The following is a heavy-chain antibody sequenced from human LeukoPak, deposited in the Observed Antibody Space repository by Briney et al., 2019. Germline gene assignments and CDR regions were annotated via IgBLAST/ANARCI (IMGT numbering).Heavy chain of an antibody. D-gene: IGHD3-22*01. Sequence: GASVKVSCKVSGYTLTELSMHWVRQAPGKGLEWMGGFDPEDGETIYAQKFQGRVTVTEDTSTDTAYMELSSLRSEDTAVYYCATSSAYYYDSSGYFHWGQGTLVTVSS. CDR1: GYTLTELS. CDR3: ATSSAYYYDSSGYFH. V-gene: IGHV1-24*01. J-gene: IGHJ4*02. CDR2: FDPEDGET.